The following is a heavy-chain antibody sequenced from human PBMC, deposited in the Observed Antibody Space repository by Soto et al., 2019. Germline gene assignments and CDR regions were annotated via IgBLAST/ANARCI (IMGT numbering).Heavy chain of an antibody. D-gene: IGHD2-15*01. Sequence: SETLSLTCVVYGESFGGFYWSWVRQSPGKGLEWIGEISQTETTAHSPSLKSRVSISADTSKKQFSLTLTSVTAADTAVYYCVHSPNVAVDHWGHGTLVTVSS. J-gene: IGHJ4*01. CDR3: VHSPNVAVDH. CDR2: ISQTETT. V-gene: IGHV4-34*01. CDR1: GESFGGFY.